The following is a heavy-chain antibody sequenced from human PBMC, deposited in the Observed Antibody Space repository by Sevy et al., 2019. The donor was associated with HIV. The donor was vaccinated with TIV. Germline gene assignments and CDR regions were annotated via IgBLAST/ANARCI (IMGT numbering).Heavy chain of an antibody. V-gene: IGHV3-21*01. CDR2: ISSSSSYI. Sequence: GGSLRLSCAASGFTFSSYSMNWVRQAPGKGLEWVSSISSSSSYIYYADSLKGRLTISRDNAKNSLYLQRNSLRAEDTAVYYCARDTSDYDSSGYVYGMDVWGQGTTVTVSS. CDR1: GFTFSSYS. D-gene: IGHD3-22*01. J-gene: IGHJ6*02. CDR3: ARDTSDYDSSGYVYGMDV.